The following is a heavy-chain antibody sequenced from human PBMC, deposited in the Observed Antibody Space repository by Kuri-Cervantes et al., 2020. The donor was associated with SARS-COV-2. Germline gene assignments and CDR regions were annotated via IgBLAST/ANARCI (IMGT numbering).Heavy chain of an antibody. CDR3: AKARCGSGQCAFDI. CDR2: ISGSGGST. V-gene: IGHV3-23*01. Sequence: LSLTCAASGFTFSSYAMSWVRQAPGKGLEWVSAISGSGGSTYYADSVKGRFTISRDNSKNTLYLQMNSLRAEDTAVYYCAKARCGSGQCAFDIWGQGTMVTVSS. D-gene: IGHD3-10*01. J-gene: IGHJ3*02. CDR1: GFTFSSYA.